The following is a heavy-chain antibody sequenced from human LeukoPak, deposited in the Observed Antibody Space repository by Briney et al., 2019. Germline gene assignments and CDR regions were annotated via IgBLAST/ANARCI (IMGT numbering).Heavy chain of an antibody. CDR3: ARQTPVDTAMVTSMDY. V-gene: IGHV5-51*01. D-gene: IGHD5-18*01. Sequence: GESLKISCMGSGYSFTSYWTGWVRQMPGKGLEWMGIIYPGDSDTRYSPSFQGQVTISADKSISTAYLQWSSLKASDTAMYYCARQTPVDTAMVTSMDYWGQGTLVTVSS. J-gene: IGHJ4*02. CDR2: IYPGDSDT. CDR1: GYSFTSYW.